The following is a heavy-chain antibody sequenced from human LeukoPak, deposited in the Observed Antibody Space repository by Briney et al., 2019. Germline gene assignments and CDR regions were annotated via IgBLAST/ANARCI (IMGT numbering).Heavy chain of an antibody. J-gene: IGHJ3*02. Sequence: PSETLSLTCTVSGGSISSYYWSWIRQPAGKGLEWIGRIYTSGSTNYNPSLKSRVTMSVDTSKNQFSLKLSSATAADTAVYYCARGGPGYCSSTSCYKYAFDIWGQGTMVTVSS. CDR2: IYTSGST. CDR1: GGSISSYY. D-gene: IGHD2-2*02. V-gene: IGHV4-4*07. CDR3: ARGGPGYCSSTSCYKYAFDI.